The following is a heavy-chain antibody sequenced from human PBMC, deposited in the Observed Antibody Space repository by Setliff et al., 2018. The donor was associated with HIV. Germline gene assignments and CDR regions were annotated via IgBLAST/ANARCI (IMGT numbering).Heavy chain of an antibody. CDR3: ARRMWQQDSKFMYYFDY. D-gene: IGHD6-13*01. V-gene: IGHV5-51*01. CDR1: GYSFSSYW. J-gene: IGHJ4*02. Sequence: GESLKISCKSSGYSFSSYWIGWVRQMPGKGLEWMGIIYPGDSDTKYSPSFQGQVTISADKSISTAYVQWSSLEASDTAMYYCARRMWQQDSKFMYYFDYWGQGTLVTVSS. CDR2: IYPGDSDT.